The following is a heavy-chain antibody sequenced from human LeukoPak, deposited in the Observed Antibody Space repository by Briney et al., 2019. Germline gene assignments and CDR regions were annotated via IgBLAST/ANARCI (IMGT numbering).Heavy chain of an antibody. CDR1: GGSISTGGFY. D-gene: IGHD6-13*01. Sequence: SETLSLTCTVSGGSISTGGFYWSWIRQHPGKGLEWIGYIYYSGSTYYNPSLKSRVTISVDTSKNQFSLKLSSVTAADTAVYYCARTADEVAAAGATNWFDPWGQGTLVTVSS. V-gene: IGHV4-31*03. J-gene: IGHJ5*02. CDR3: ARTADEVAAAGATNWFDP. CDR2: IYYSGST.